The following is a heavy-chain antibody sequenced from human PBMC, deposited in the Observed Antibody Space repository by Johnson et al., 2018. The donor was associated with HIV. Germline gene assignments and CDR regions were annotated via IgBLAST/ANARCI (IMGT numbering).Heavy chain of an antibody. CDR1: RFTFDDYG. D-gene: IGHD3-22*01. Sequence: VQLVESGGGLVQPGGSLRLSCETSRFTFDDYGMSWVRQGPGKGLEWVSGINWNGGSTGYADSLKGRFTISRDNAKNSLYLQMNSLRAEDTALYYCARSVGYYDSSAYYYVDAFDIWGQGTMVTVSS. V-gene: IGHV3-20*04. J-gene: IGHJ3*02. CDR3: ARSVGYYDSSAYYYVDAFDI. CDR2: INWNGGST.